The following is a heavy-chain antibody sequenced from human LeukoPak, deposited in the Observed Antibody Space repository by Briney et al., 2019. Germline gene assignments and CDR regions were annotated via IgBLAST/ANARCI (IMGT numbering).Heavy chain of an antibody. J-gene: IGHJ6*03. Sequence: PGGSLRLSCAASGFTFSDSYMTWIRQAPGKGLEWVSAISGSGGSTYYADSVKGRFTISRDNSKNTLYLQMNSLRAEDTAVYYCAKDTHYYDSSGYYARYYYYYMDVWGKGTTVTISS. V-gene: IGHV3-23*01. D-gene: IGHD3-22*01. CDR1: GFTFSDSY. CDR3: AKDTHYYDSSGYYARYYYYYMDV. CDR2: ISGSGGST.